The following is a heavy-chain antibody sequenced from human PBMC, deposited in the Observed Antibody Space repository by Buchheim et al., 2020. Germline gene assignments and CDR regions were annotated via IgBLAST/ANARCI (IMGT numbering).Heavy chain of an antibody. CDR1: GFTFSSHG. D-gene: IGHD3-3*01. V-gene: IGHV3-30*01. J-gene: IGHJ4*02. Sequence: QVQLVESGGGVVQPGTSLRLSCVASGFTFSSHGMHWVRQAPGKGLEWAAVISHDGSNKYYADSVKGRFTISRDKSKNTLYLQMNSLRVEDTAVYYCARGSYYDFWDDIQNFVFDYWGQGTL. CDR2: ISHDGSNK. CDR3: ARGSYYDFWDDIQNFVFDY.